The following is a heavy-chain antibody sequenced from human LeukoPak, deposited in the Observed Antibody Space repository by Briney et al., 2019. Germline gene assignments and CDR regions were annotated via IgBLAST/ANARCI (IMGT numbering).Heavy chain of an antibody. CDR3: ATHYYDSSGYYYNYYYYGMDV. V-gene: IGHV1-24*01. D-gene: IGHD3-22*01. CDR1: GYTLTELS. Sequence: GASVKVSCKVSGYTLTELSMHWVRQAPGKGLEWMGGFDPEDGETIYAQKFQGRVTMTEDTSTDTAYMELSSLRSEDTAVYYCATHYYDSSGYYYNYYYYGMDVWGQGTTVTVSS. CDR2: FDPEDGET. J-gene: IGHJ6*02.